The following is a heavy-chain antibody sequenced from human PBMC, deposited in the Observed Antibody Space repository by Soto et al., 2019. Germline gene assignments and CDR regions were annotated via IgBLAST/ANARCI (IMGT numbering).Heavy chain of an antibody. CDR1: GYRFSSSW. D-gene: IGHD3-16*01. V-gene: IGHV5-51*01. J-gene: IGHJ4*02. CDR2: VYPSDSDV. CDR3: TKGATSRFDS. Sequence: PGESLKISCQGTGYRFSSSWVRWVRQKPGKGLEWLGNVYPSDSDVRYSPAFEGQVTISADNSINTAYLQLLNLKASDTAIYYGTKGATSRFDSWGQGPRVSVSS.